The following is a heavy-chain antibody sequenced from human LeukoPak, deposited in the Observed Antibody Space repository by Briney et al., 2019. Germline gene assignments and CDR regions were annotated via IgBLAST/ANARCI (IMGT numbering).Heavy chain of an antibody. CDR2: IYYSGST. J-gene: IGHJ4*02. Sequence: SETLSLTCTVSGGSISSYYWSWIRQPPGKGLEWIGYIYYSGSTNYNPSLKSRVTISVDTSKNQFSLKLSSVTAADTAVYYCASALRLGEVSSFDYWGQGTLVTVSS. D-gene: IGHD3-16*02. V-gene: IGHV4-59*08. CDR1: GGSISSYY. CDR3: ASALRLGEVSSFDY.